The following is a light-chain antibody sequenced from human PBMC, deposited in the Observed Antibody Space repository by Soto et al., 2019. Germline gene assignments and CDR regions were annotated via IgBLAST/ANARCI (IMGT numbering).Light chain of an antibody. J-gene: IGLJ2*01. Sequence: QSALTQSSSASASLGSSVKLTCTLSSGHSSYIIAWHQQQPGKAPRYLMKLEGSGNYNKGSGVPDRFSGSSSGADRYLTISNLQSEDEADYYCETWGSNTRVFGGGTKLTVL. CDR2: LEGSGNY. V-gene: IGLV4-60*03. CDR3: ETWGSNTRV. CDR1: SGHSSYI.